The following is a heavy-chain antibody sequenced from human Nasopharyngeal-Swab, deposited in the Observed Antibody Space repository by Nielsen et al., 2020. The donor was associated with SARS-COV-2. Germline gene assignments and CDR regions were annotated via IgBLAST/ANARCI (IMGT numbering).Heavy chain of an antibody. J-gene: IGHJ5*02. CDR2: IKQDGSEK. CDR3: ARQTSFGDLFDP. CDR1: GLSFSSYW. V-gene: IGHV3-7*03. Sequence: GGSLRLSCAASGLSFSSYWMSWVRQTPGKGLEWVANIKQDGSEKYYVDSVKGRFTISRDNAKNSLYLQMNILRAEDTAVYCCARQTSFGDLFDPWGQGTLVTVSS. D-gene: IGHD2/OR15-2a*01.